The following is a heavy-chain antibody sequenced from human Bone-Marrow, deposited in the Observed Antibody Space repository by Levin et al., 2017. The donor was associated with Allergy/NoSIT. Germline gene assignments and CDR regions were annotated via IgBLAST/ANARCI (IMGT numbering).Heavy chain of an antibody. J-gene: IGHJ5*01. CDR1: GASISSFY. CDR2: IYYSGST. D-gene: IGHD2-2*01. Sequence: SQTLSLTCAVSGASISSFYWSWIRQPPGKGLEWIGYIYYSGSTNYSPSLKSRVSMSADMSRNQVYLTMSSVTAADTAVYFCARQAVPAAMNGFDSWGQGTLVTVSS. V-gene: IGHV4-59*08. CDR3: ARQAVPAAMNGFDS.